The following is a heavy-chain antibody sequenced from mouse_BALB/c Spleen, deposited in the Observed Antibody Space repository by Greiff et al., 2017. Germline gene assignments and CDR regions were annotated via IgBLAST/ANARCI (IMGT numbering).Heavy chain of an antibody. D-gene: IGHD2-1*01. J-gene: IGHJ1*01. CDR1: GYAFTNYL. V-gene: IGHV1-54*01. Sequence: VQLQQSGAELVRPGTSVKVSCKASGYAFTNYLIEWVKQRPGQGLEWIGVINPGSGGTNYNEKFKGKATLTADKSSSTAYMQLSSLTSDDSAVYVCAREGDGNYWYFDVWGAGTTVTVSS. CDR3: AREGDGNYWYFDV. CDR2: INPGSGGT.